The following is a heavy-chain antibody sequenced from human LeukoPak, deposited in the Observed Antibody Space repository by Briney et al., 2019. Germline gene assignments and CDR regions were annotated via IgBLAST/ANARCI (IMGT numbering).Heavy chain of an antibody. V-gene: IGHV1-69*05. CDR1: GGTFTSYA. J-gene: IGHJ4*02. CDR3: ARDRDCSGGSCLDD. CDR2: IIPIFGTA. Sequence: GSSVKVSCKASGGTFTSYAISWVPQAPGQGLEWMGGIIPIFGTANYAQKFQGRVTITTDESTSTAYMQLSSLRSEDTAVYYCARDRDCSGGSCLDDWGQGILVTVSS. D-gene: IGHD2-15*01.